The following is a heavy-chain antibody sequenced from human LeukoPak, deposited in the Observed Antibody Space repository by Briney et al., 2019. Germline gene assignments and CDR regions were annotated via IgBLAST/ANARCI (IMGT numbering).Heavy chain of an antibody. Sequence: PSETLSLTCAVYGGSFSGYYWSWIRQPAGKGLEWIGRIYTSGSTNYNPSLKSRVTMSVDTAKNQVSLRLSSVTAADTAVYYCARDASGDYEPNYYYYYYMDVWGKGTTVTISS. CDR2: IYTSGST. J-gene: IGHJ6*03. CDR3: ARDASGDYEPNYYYYYYMDV. CDR1: GGSFSGYY. D-gene: IGHD4-17*01. V-gene: IGHV4-4*07.